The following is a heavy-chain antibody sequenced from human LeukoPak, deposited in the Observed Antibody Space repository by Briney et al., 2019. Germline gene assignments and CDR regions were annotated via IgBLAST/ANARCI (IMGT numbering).Heavy chain of an antibody. CDR3: ARGNTFLYGSGSWSH. V-gene: IGHV4-30-4*08. CDR2: IYYKGNT. D-gene: IGHD3-10*01. Sequence: NTSETLSLTCTVSGGSISSGDYYWTWIRQSPGKGLEWIGHIYYKGNTYYNQSLRSRLSISRDTSNNQFSLTLRSVTAADTAVYYCARGNTFLYGSGSWSHWGQGTLVIVSS. CDR1: GGSISSGDYY. J-gene: IGHJ4*02.